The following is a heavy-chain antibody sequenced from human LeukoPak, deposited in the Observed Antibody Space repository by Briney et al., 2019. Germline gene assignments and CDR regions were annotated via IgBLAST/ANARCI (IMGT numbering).Heavy chain of an antibody. CDR2: IYYSGTT. J-gene: IGHJ4*02. V-gene: IGHV4-59*01. D-gene: IGHD6-25*01. CDR3: ARELPAQRWIDY. Sequence: SETLSLTCTASGGSMSSYYWSWIRQPPGKGLEWIGYIYYSGTTSYNPSLRSRATISVDTSKNQFSLKLSSVTAADTAVYYCARELPAQRWIDYWGQGTLVTVSS. CDR1: GGSMSSYY.